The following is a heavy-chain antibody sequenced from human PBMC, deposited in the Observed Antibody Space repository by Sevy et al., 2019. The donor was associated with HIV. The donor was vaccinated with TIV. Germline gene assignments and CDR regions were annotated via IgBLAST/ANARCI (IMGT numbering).Heavy chain of an antibody. J-gene: IGHJ3*02. V-gene: IGHV3-48*02. Sequence: GGSLRLSCAASGFTFSSYSMNWVRQAPGKGLEWVSYISSSSSTIYYADSVKGRFTISRDNAKNSRYLQMNSLRDEDTAVYYCARDPWAATYAFDIWGQGTMVTVSS. CDR2: ISSSSSTI. CDR1: GFTFSSYS. CDR3: ARDPWAATYAFDI. D-gene: IGHD2-15*01.